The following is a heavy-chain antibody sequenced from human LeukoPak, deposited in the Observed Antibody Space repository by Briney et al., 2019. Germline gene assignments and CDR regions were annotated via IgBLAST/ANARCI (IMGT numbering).Heavy chain of an antibody. J-gene: IGHJ4*02. CDR3: ARVLLWFGEYGY. V-gene: IGHV3-66*02. D-gene: IGHD3-10*01. Sequence: GGSLRLSCAASGFTVSSNYMSWVRQAPGKGLEWVSVIYSGGSTYYADSVKGRFTISRDNSKNTLYLQMNSLRAEDTAVYYCARVLLWFGEYGYWGQGTLVTVSS. CDR2: IYSGGST. CDR1: GFTVSSNY.